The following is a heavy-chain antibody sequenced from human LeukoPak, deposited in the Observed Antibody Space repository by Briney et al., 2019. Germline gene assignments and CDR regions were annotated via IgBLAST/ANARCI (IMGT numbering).Heavy chain of an antibody. D-gene: IGHD3-10*01. J-gene: IGHJ4*02. CDR2: INPNSGGT. CDR1: GYTFTGYY. Sequence: ASVKVSCKASGYTFTGYYMHWVRQAPGQGLEWMGWINPNSGGTNYAQKFQGRVTMTRDTSISTAYMELSRLRSDDTAVYYCARDQPPNTYYYGSGAQGDYWGQGTLVTVSS. CDR3: ARDQPPNTYYYGSGAQGDY. V-gene: IGHV1-2*02.